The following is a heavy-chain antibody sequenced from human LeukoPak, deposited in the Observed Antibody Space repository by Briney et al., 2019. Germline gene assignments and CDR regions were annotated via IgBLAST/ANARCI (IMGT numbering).Heavy chain of an antibody. CDR1: GFTFSSYD. J-gene: IGHJ6*02. CDR2: IGTAGDT. D-gene: IGHD5-18*01. Sequence: GGSLRLSCAASGFTFSSYDMHWVRQATGKGLEWVSAIGTAGDTYYPGSVKGRFTISRENAKNSLYLQMNSLRAEDTAVYYCARVQLYPPRGYGMEVWGQGTTVTVSS. CDR3: ARVQLYPPRGYGMEV. V-gene: IGHV3-13*01.